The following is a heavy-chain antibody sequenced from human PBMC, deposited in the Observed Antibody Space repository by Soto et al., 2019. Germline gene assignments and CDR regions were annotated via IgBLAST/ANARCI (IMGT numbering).Heavy chain of an antibody. CDR1: GGTFSSYA. Sequence: ASVKVSCKASGGTFSSYAISWVRQAPGQGLEWMGGIIPIFGTANYAQKFQGRVTITADESTSTAYMELSSLRSEDPAVYYCARGRRSAGYCSGGSCYDLSYWGQGTLVTVSS. J-gene: IGHJ4*02. CDR2: IIPIFGTA. D-gene: IGHD2-15*01. CDR3: ARGRRSAGYCSGGSCYDLSY. V-gene: IGHV1-69*13.